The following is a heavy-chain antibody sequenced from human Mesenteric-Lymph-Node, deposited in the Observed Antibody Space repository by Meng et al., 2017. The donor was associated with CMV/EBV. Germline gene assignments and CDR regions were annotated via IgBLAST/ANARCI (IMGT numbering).Heavy chain of an antibody. D-gene: IGHD3-3*01. CDR3: ARGSRPTTGYYDFWSGYFRFDP. V-gene: IGHV3-30-3*01. J-gene: IGHJ5*02. CDR1: GYTFSHFA. Sequence: GGSLRLSCVASGYTFSHFALHWVRQEPGKGLEWVASISYDGNDKNYAESVKGRFTISRDNSKSTLYLQMNSLRAEDTAVYYCARGSRPTTGYYDFWSGYFRFDPWGQGTLVTVSS. CDR2: ISYDGNDK.